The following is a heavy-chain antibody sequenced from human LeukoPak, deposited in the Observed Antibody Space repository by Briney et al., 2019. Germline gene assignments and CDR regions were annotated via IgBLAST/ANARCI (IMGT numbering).Heavy chain of an antibody. CDR3: YYYYGMDV. Sequence: GGSLRLSCAASGFTFSSYGMHWVRQAPGKGLEWVAVISYGGSNKYYADSVKGRFTISRDNSEDTAVYYCAKDPYCSSTSCPPYYYYGMDVWGQGTTVTVSS. CDR2: ISYGGSNK. D-gene: IGHD2-2*01. J-gene: IGHJ6*02. CDR1: GFTFSSYG. V-gene: IGHV3-30*03.